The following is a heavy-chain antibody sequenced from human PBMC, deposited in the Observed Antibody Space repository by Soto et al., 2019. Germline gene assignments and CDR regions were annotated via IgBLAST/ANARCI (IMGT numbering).Heavy chain of an antibody. D-gene: IGHD3-3*01. CDR1: GFTFSSYA. V-gene: IGHV3-64D*08. CDR3: VKDERSGSQYYIDY. J-gene: IGHJ4*02. Sequence: EVQLVESGGGLVQPGGSLRLSCSASGFTFSSYAMHWVLQAPGKGLEYVSAISSNGGSTYYADSVKGRFTISRDNSKNTLYLQMSSLRAEDTAVYYCVKDERSGSQYYIDYWGQGTLVTVSS. CDR2: ISSNGGST.